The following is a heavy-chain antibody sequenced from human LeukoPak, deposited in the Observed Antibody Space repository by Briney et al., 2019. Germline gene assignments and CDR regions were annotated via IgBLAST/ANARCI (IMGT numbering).Heavy chain of an antibody. J-gene: IGHJ3*02. Sequence: GESLKIPCKGSGYRFTSYWIAWVRQMPGKGLEWMGIIYPHDSDTRYSPSFQGQVTISADKSISTAYLQWSSLKASDTAMYYCARRYYYDSSGYYLAHDAFDIWGQGTMVTVSS. CDR1: GYRFTSYW. CDR2: IYPHDSDT. CDR3: ARRYYYDSSGYYLAHDAFDI. V-gene: IGHV5-51*01. D-gene: IGHD3-22*01.